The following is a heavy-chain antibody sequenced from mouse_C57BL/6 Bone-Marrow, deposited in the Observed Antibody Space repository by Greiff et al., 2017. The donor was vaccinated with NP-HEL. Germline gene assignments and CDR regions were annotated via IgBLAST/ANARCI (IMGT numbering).Heavy chain of an antibody. CDR1: GFNIKDDY. Sequence: DVKLQESGAELVRPGASVKLSCTASGFNIKDDYMHWVKQRPEQGLEWIGWIDPENGDTEYASKFQGKATITADTSSNTAYLQLSSLTSEDTAVYYCTTPYYGSSWGFAYWGQGTLVTVSA. J-gene: IGHJ3*01. V-gene: IGHV14-4*01. CDR2: IDPENGDT. D-gene: IGHD1-1*01. CDR3: TTPYYGSSWGFAY.